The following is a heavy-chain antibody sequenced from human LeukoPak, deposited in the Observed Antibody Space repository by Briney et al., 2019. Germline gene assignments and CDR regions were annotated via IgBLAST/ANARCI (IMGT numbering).Heavy chain of an antibody. CDR2: ISSNINYI. V-gene: IGHV3-21*01. CDR3: ARRNSGYSSSWYFNDY. Sequence: GGSLRLSCAASGFTFSSHAMNWVRQAPGKGLEWVSSISSNINYIQYADSVKGRFTISRDNAKNSLYLQMNSLGAEDTAVYYCARRNSGYSSSWYFNDYWGQGTLVTVSS. CDR1: GFTFSSHA. J-gene: IGHJ4*02. D-gene: IGHD6-13*01.